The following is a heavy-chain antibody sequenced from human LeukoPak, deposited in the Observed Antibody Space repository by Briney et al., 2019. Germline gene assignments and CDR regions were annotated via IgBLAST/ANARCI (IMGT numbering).Heavy chain of an antibody. Sequence: ASVKVSCKASGYTFTSYDINWVRQATGQGLEWMGWMNPNSGNTGYAQKFQGRVTMTRNTSISTAYMELSSLRSEDTAVYYCARGGMIAARLWEPYYMDVWGKGTTVTVSS. CDR1: GYTFTSYD. CDR2: MNPNSGNT. CDR3: ARGGMIAARLWEPYYMDV. D-gene: IGHD6-6*01. J-gene: IGHJ6*03. V-gene: IGHV1-8*01.